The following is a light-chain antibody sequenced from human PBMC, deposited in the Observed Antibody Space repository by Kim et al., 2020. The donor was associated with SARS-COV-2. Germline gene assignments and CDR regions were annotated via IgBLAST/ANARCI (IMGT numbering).Light chain of an antibody. CDR3: QKYDSAPWT. CDR2: GAS. Sequence: ASVGDRVTITCRASQVINNYLAWYQRKPGKAPNVLIYGASTLHSGVPSRFSGSGSGTDFTLTISSLQPEDVGTYYCQKYDSAPWTFGHGTKVDIK. V-gene: IGKV1-27*01. J-gene: IGKJ1*01. CDR1: QVINNY.